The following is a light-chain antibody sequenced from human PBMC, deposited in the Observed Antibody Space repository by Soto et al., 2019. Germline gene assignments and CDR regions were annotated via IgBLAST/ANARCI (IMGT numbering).Light chain of an antibody. CDR2: GNS. J-gene: IGLJ2*01. CDR3: QSYDGSLSAVV. V-gene: IGLV1-40*01. Sequence: QSVLTPPPSVSGAPGQRVTISCTGSSSNIGAGYDVHWYHQLPGTAPKLLIYGNSNRPSGVPDRFSGSKSGTSASLAITGRQAEDEADYYCQSYDGSLSAVVFGGGTKLTVL. CDR1: SSNIGAGYD.